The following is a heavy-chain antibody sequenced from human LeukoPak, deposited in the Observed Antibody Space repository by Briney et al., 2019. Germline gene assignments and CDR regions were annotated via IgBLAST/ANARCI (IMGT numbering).Heavy chain of an antibody. D-gene: IGHD1-1*01. CDR3: ARRFRYSSYYYMDV. J-gene: IGHJ6*03. Sequence: SSETLSLTCAVYGGSFSGYYWSWIRQPPGKGLEWMGEINHSGSTNYNPSLKSRVTISVDTSKNQFSLKLSSVTAADTAVYYSARRFRYSSYYYMDVWGKGTTVTVSS. CDR2: INHSGST. V-gene: IGHV4-34*01. CDR1: GGSFSGYY.